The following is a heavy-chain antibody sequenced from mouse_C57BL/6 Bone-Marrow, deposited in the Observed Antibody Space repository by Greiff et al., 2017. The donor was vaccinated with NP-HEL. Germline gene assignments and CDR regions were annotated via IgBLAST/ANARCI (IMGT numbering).Heavy chain of an antibody. CDR3: ARSGRRLRRGYAMDY. D-gene: IGHD2-4*01. J-gene: IGHJ4*01. CDR1: GYTFPDSY. CDR2: IFPGSGST. Sequence: VQLQQSGPELVKPGASVRISCKASGYTFPDSYINWVKQRPGQGLEWIGWIFPGSGSTYYNEKFKGKATLTVDKSSSTAYMLLSSLTSEDSAVYFCARSGRRLRRGYAMDYWGQGTSVTVSS. V-gene: IGHV1-75*01.